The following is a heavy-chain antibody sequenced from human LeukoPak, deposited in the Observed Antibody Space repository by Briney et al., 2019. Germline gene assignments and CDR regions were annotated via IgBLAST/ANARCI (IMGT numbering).Heavy chain of an antibody. CDR1: GYTFTGYY. V-gene: IGHV1-2*02. CDR3: ARWNGDSDAFDI. CDR2: INPNSGGT. Sequence: ASVKVSCKASGYTFTGYYIHWVRQAPGQGLEWMGWINPNSGGTNYAQKFQGRVTMTRDTSISTAYMELSRLRSDDTAVYYCARWNGDSDAFDIWGQGTMVTVSS. D-gene: IGHD1-1*01. J-gene: IGHJ3*02.